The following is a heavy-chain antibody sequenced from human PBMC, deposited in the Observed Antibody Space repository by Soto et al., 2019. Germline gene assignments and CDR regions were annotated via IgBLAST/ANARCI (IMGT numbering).Heavy chain of an antibody. V-gene: IGHV4-59*01. Sequence: LSLTCTVSGGSISSNYWTWIRQPPGKGLEWIGYVYNSGSTNYNPSLKSRVTISEDTSKSQFSLKVNSMTAADTAVYYCARYRREAVAGYTLDNWGQGILVTVSS. CDR1: GGSISSNY. D-gene: IGHD6-13*01. J-gene: IGHJ4*02. CDR3: ARYRREAVAGYTLDN. CDR2: VYNSGST.